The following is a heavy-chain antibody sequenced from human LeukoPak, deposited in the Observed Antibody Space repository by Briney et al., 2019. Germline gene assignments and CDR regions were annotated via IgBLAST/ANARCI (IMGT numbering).Heavy chain of an antibody. CDR3: ARVGYQLPKRMALGY. V-gene: IGHV4-34*01. CDR2: INHSGST. CDR1: GGSFSGYH. D-gene: IGHD2-2*01. J-gene: IGHJ4*02. Sequence: SETLSLTCAVYGGSFSGYHWSWIRQSPGKGLEWIGEINHSGSTNYNPSLESRVTISVDTSKDQFSRKPSSVTAADTAVYYCARVGYQLPKRMALGYWGQGTLVTVSS.